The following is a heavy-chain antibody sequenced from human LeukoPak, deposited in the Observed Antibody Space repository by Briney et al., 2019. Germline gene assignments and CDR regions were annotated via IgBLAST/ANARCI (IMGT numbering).Heavy chain of an antibody. V-gene: IGHV3-7*03. CDR2: IKQDGSEK. CDR3: ARGGDYPLGYYYYYGMDV. CDR1: GFTFSGYW. D-gene: IGHD2-21*02. Sequence: PGGSLRLSCAASGFTFSGYWMSWVRQAPGKGLEWVANIKQDGSEKYYVDSVKGRFTISRDNAKNSLYLQMNSLRAEDTAVYYCARGGDYPLGYYYYYGMDVWGKGTTVTVSS. J-gene: IGHJ6*04.